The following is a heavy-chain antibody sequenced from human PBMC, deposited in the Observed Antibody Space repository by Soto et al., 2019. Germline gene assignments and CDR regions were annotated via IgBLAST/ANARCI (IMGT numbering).Heavy chain of an antibody. Sequence: QVQLVQSGPEVRKPGASMKVSCKASGDTFKRYGINWVRQAPGQGLEWVGWIDNQNGETKYAQALQGRVSLTTDTSTNTAYLELKTLKSDDTAIYYCARAFIMAPSAFPTVDPWGQGTLVTVAS. V-gene: IGHV1-18*04. D-gene: IGHD2-21*02. CDR1: GDTFKRYG. CDR2: IDNQNGET. J-gene: IGHJ5*02. CDR3: ARAFIMAPSAFPTVDP.